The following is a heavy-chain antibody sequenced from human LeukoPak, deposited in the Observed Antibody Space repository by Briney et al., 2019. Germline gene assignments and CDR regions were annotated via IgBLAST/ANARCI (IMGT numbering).Heavy chain of an antibody. CDR3: ATDLRGLPAASNWFDP. J-gene: IGHJ5*02. CDR1: GYTLTELS. D-gene: IGHD2-2*01. V-gene: IGHV1-24*01. CDR2: FDPEDGET. Sequence: ASVKVSCKVSGYTLTELSMHWVRQAPGKGLEWMGGFDPEDGETIYAQRFQGRVTMTEDTSTDTAYMELSSLRSEDTAVYYCATDLRGLPAASNWFDPWGQGTLVTVSS.